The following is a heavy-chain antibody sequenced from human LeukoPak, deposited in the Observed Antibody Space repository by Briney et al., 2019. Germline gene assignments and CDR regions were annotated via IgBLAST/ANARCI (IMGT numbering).Heavy chain of an antibody. J-gene: IGHJ1*01. CDR3: AKSAGYCSGGSCHSEYFQH. D-gene: IGHD2-15*01. CDR1: GFTFSSYA. CDR2: ISGSGGSA. V-gene: IGHV3-23*01. Sequence: GGSLRLSCAASGFTFSSYAMSWVRQAPGKGLERVSAISGSGGSAYYADSVKGRFTISRDNSKNTLYLQMNSLRAEDTAVYYCAKSAGYCSGGSCHSEYFQHWGQGTLVTVSS.